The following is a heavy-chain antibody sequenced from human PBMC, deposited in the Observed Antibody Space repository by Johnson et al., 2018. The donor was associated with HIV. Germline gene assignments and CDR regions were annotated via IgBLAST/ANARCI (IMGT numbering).Heavy chain of an antibody. D-gene: IGHD3-3*01. CDR2: IGTAGDT. V-gene: IGHV3-13*01. CDR1: GFTFSSYD. Sequence: EVQLVESGGGLVQPGGSLRLSCAASGFTFSSYDMHWVRQATGKGLEWVSAIGTAGDTYYPGSVKGRFTISRENAKHSLYLQMNSLRAGDTAVYYWGRGWGYYIFWRANDAFYIWGQGTMVTVSS. J-gene: IGHJ3*02. CDR3: GRGWGYYIFWRANDAFYI.